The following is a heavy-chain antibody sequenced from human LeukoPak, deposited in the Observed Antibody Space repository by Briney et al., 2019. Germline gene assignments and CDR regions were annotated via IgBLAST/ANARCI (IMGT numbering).Heavy chain of an antibody. CDR2: ISSSGSTI. CDR3: ARDRYGSGSYYPYFDY. CDR1: GFTFSSYE. J-gene: IGHJ4*02. V-gene: IGHV3-48*03. Sequence: GGSLRLSCAASGFTFSSYEMNWVRQAPGKGLEWVSYISSSGSTIYYADSVKGRFTISRDNAKNSLYLQMNSLRAEDTAVYYCARDRYGSGSYYPYFDYWGQGTLVTVSS. D-gene: IGHD3-10*01.